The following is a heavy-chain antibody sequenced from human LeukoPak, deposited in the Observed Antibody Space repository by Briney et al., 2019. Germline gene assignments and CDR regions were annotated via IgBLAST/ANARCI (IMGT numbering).Heavy chain of an antibody. D-gene: IGHD5/OR15-5a*01. CDR2: IYSGGST. V-gene: IGHV3-53*01. Sequence: PGGSLRLSCAASGFTVSSNYMSWVRQAPGKGLEWVSVIYSGGSTYYADSVKGRFTISRDNSKNTLYLQMNSLRAEDTAVYYCARAPPVSLYYYYYMDVWGKGTTVTVSS. J-gene: IGHJ6*03. CDR1: GFTVSSNY. CDR3: ARAPPVSLYYYYYMDV.